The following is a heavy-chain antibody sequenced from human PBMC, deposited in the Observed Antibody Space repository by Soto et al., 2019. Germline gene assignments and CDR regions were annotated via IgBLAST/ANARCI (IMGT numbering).Heavy chain of an antibody. J-gene: IGHJ4*02. CDR1: GFTFSSYW. Sequence: EVQLVESGGGLVQPGGSLRLSCAASGFTFSSYWMSWVRQAPGQGLEWVANIKQDGSEKYYVDSVKGRFTISRDNAKNSLYLQMNSLRAEDTAVYYCAREYCTNGVCYMRVGYFDYWGQGTLVTVSS. V-gene: IGHV3-7*01. CDR2: IKQDGSEK. CDR3: AREYCTNGVCYMRVGYFDY. D-gene: IGHD2-8*01.